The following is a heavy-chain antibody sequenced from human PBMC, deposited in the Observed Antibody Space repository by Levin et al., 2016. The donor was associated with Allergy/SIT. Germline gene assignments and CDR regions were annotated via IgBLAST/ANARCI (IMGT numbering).Heavy chain of an antibody. Sequence: WIRQPPGKGLEWIGRVYTSGSTNYNPSLKSRVTISIDTSKKQFSLKLSSVTAADTAVYYCARDSSDYKFDYWGQGTLVTVSS. V-gene: IGHV4-61*02. D-gene: IGHD3-22*01. CDR2: VYTSGST. CDR3: ARDSSDYKFDY. J-gene: IGHJ4*02.